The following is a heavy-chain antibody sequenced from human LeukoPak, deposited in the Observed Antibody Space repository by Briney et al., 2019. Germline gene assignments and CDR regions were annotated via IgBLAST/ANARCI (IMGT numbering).Heavy chain of an antibody. V-gene: IGHV3-48*01. D-gene: IGHD3-3*01. CDR1: GFTFKSFS. J-gene: IGHJ4*02. CDR2: ISSNSGVQ. Sequence: NPGGSLRLSCAASGFTFKSFSMTWVRQAPGKGLEWVADISSNSGVQSYADSVKGRFTISRDNIKNSLFLQLNSLRVEDTAIYYCARAYDFWSVPGGFWGQGTLVTVSS. CDR3: ARAYDFWSVPGGF.